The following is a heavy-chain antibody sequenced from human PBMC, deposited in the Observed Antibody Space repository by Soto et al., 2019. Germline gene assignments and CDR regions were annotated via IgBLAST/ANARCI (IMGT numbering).Heavy chain of an antibody. V-gene: IGHV4-59*08. CDR2: IYYSGST. J-gene: IGHJ1*01. Sequence: ASETLSLTCTVSGGSISSYYWSWIRQPPGKGQEWIGYIYYSGSTNYNPSLKSRVTISVDTSKNQFSLKPNSVTAADTAVYFWASLSGSNWYHRAEYFRHWGQGSLVTVSS. D-gene: IGHD3-10*01. CDR1: GGSISSYY. CDR3: ASLSGSNWYHRAEYFRH.